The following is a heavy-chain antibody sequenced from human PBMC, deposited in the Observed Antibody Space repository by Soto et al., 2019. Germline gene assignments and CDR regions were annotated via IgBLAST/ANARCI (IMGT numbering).Heavy chain of an antibody. J-gene: IGHJ4*02. CDR2: TRNSGGA. V-gene: IGHV4-4*02. D-gene: IGHD6-19*01. CDR1: SGSVFSSNW. Sequence: QVQLQESGPGLVKPSGTLSLTCAVSSGSVFSSNWWSWVRLPPGKGLEWIGETRNSGGANYNPSLKSRVTITVDRSRNHIFLELSSVTAAETAVYYCASHLVMAGTRGFDHWGLGTLVTVSS. CDR3: ASHLVMAGTRGFDH.